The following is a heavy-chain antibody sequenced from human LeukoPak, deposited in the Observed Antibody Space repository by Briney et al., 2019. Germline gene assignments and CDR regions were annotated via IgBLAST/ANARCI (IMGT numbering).Heavy chain of an antibody. J-gene: IGHJ4*02. CDR1: GDSISSYY. CDR3: ARSPQYFDRLLVGDSRYYFDS. Sequence: PSETLSLTCTVSGDSISSYYWSWIRQPPGKGLEWIGYIYYNERTNYNPSLRSRVTISVDTSKNHLSLNLSSVTAADTAVYYRARSPQYFDRLLVGDSRYYFDSWGQGTLVTVSS. CDR2: IYYNERT. V-gene: IGHV4-59*01. D-gene: IGHD3-9*01.